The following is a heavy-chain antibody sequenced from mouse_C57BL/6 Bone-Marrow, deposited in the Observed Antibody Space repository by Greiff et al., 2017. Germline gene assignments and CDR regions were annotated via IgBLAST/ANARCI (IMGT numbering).Heavy chain of an antibody. CDR3: ARRQLRLRMDY. CDR1: GYTFTSYD. CDR2: IYPRDGST. Sequence: QVQLKESGPELVKPGASVQLSCKASGYTFTSYDINWVKPRPGPGLEWIGWIYPRDGSTKYNETFKGKATLTVNTSSSAAYMELHSLTSEDSAVYFCARRQLRLRMDYRGQGTSVTVSS. V-gene: IGHV1-85*01. D-gene: IGHD3-2*02. J-gene: IGHJ4*01.